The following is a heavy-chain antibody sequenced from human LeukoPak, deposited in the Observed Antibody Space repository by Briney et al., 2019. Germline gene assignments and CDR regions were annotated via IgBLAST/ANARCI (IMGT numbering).Heavy chain of an antibody. J-gene: IGHJ4*02. CDR1: GGSISSYY. V-gene: IGHV4-4*09. CDR3: ARPGRGGGGDLLDY. D-gene: IGHD3-16*01. CDR2: IYTSGST. Sequence: SETLSLTCTVSGGSISSYYWSWIRQPPGKGLEWIGYIYTSGSTNYNPSLKSRVTISVDTSKNQFSLKLSSVTAADTAVYYCARPGRGGGGDLLDYWGQGTLVTVSS.